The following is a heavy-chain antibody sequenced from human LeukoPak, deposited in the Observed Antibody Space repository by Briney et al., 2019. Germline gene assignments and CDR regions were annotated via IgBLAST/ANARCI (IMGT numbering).Heavy chain of an antibody. D-gene: IGHD6-19*01. CDR2: IYYSGST. CDR1: GGSISSYY. V-gene: IGHV4-59*12. Sequence: SETLSLTCTVSGGSISSYYWSWIRQPPGKGLEWIGYIYYSGSTNYNPSLKSRVTISVDTSKNQFSLKLTPVTAADTAVYYCARDRGSSGWNDYWGQGTLVTVSS. CDR3: ARDRGSSGWNDY. J-gene: IGHJ4*02.